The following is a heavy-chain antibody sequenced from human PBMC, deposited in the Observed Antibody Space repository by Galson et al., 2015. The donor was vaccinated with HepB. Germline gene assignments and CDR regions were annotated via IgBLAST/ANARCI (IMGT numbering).Heavy chain of an antibody. J-gene: IGHJ2*01. Sequence: QSGAEVKKPGESLRISCKGSGYSFTSYWISWVRQMPGKGLEWMGRIDPSDSYTNYSPSFQGHVTISADKSISTAYLQWSSLKASDTAMYYCARHGVWFGEVVRVSHRYFDLWGRGTLVTVSS. CDR2: IDPSDSYT. D-gene: IGHD3-10*01. V-gene: IGHV5-10-1*01. CDR3: ARHGVWFGEVVRVSHRYFDL. CDR1: GYSFTSYW.